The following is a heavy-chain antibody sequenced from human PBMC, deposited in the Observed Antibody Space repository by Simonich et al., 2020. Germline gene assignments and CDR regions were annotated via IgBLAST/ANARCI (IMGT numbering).Heavy chain of an antibody. CDR1: GFTFSSYW. V-gene: IGHV3-7*01. Sequence: EVQLVESGGGLVQPGGSLRLSCAASGFTFSSYWMSWVRQAPGKGREWVANIKQDGSEKYYVDSVKGRFTNYRDNAKNSLYLQMNSLRAEDTAVYYCERDGLGTAYYYYMDVWGKGTTVTVSS. D-gene: IGHD7-27*01. J-gene: IGHJ6*03. CDR2: IKQDGSEK. CDR3: ERDGLGTAYYYYMDV.